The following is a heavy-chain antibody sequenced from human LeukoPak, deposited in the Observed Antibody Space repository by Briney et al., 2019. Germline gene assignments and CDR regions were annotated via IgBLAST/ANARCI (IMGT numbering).Heavy chain of an antibody. V-gene: IGHV3-33*01. D-gene: IGHD2-21*02. CDR1: GFTFSDYG. J-gene: IGHJ4*02. Sequence: GGSLRLSCTASGFTFSDYGMHWVRQPPGKGLEWVAIIWYDGSNKTYEDSVKGRFTISRDNSKNTLYLQMNSLRAEDTAVYYCERGVDYYKNRATFDYGGQEPLVPVSS. CDR3: ERGVDYYKNRATFDY. CDR2: IWYDGSNK.